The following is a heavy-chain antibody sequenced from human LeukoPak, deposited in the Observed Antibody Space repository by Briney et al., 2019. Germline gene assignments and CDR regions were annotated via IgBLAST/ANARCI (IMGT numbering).Heavy chain of an antibody. CDR3: ARDLASAGRLYYFGY. V-gene: IGHV1-2*02. Sequence: GASVKVSCKASGYSFTAYYIHWVRQAPGQGLEWMGYINPNTGDTDYAQKFQGRVTMTRDTSITTAYLELSSLRSDDTAVYYCARDLASAGRLYYFGYWGQGTLVTVSS. CDR1: GYSFTAYY. J-gene: IGHJ4*02. D-gene: IGHD6-13*01. CDR2: INPNTGDT.